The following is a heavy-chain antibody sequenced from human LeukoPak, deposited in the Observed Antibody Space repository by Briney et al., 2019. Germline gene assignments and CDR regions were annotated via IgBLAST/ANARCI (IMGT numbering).Heavy chain of an antibody. J-gene: IGHJ4*02. Sequence: PSETLSLTCTVSGGSISSYYWSWIRQPAGKGLEWIGRIYTSGSTNYNPSLKSRVTMSVDTSKNQFSLKLRSVTAADTAVYYCARDNLKYSFAGSIDYWGQGTLVTVSS. CDR1: GGSISSYY. CDR3: ARDNLKYSFAGSIDY. D-gene: IGHD5-18*01. CDR2: IYTSGST. V-gene: IGHV4-4*07.